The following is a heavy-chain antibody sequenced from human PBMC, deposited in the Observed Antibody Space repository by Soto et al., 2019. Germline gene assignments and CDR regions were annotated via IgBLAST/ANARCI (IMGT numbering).Heavy chain of an antibody. J-gene: IGHJ4*02. CDR3: ARGHEYQPLVCPVDY. CDR1: GGSISSGGYY. V-gene: IGHV4-31*03. CDR2: IYYSGST. Sequence: QVQLQESGPGLVKPSQTLSLTCTVSGGSISSGGYYWSWIRQHPGKGLEWIGYIYYSGSTYYNPSLKSRVTISVDTSKNQFSLKLSSVTAADTAVYYCARGHEYQPLVCPVDYWGQGTLVTVSS. D-gene: IGHD2-2*01.